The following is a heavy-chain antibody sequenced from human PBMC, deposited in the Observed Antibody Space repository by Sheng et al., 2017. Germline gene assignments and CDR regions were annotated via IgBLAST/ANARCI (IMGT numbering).Heavy chain of an antibody. J-gene: IGHJ3*02. D-gene: IGHD1-26*01. CDR1: GFTFSTYA. Sequence: EVQLVESGGGLVQPGGSLRLSCGASGFTFSTYAMSWVRQAPGKGLEWVSAISASGDNTYYADSVKGRFTVSRDNSKNTLNLQMNSLRAEDTAVYYCAKDSSGSYYGGEAFDIWGEGTMVTVSS. CDR2: ISASGDNT. CDR3: AKDSSGSYYGGEAFDI. V-gene: IGHV3-23*04.